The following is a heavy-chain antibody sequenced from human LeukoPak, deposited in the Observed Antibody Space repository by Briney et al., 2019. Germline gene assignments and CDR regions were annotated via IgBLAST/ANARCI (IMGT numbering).Heavy chain of an antibody. CDR3: ASRTVVTPIYYYYYGMDV. CDR1: GYTFTSHD. Sequence: ASVKVSCKASGYTFTSHDVNWVRQATGQAPEWMGWINPNSGATGYAQKFQGRVTVTRDTSISTAYMELSSLRSEDTAVYYCASRTVVTPIYYYYYGMDVWGQGTTVTVSS. CDR2: INPNSGAT. V-gene: IGHV1-8*01. J-gene: IGHJ6*02. D-gene: IGHD4-23*01.